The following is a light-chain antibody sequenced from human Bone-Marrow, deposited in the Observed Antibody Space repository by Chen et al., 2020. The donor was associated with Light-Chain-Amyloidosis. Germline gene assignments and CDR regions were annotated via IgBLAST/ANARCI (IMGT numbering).Light chain of an antibody. Sequence: DIVMTQSPLSLPVSPGEPASISCTSSQSLLHSNGYNSLDWYLQKPGQSPQLLIYLGTNRASGVPNRFIGSGSGTDCTLTSSRVAAEDVGVYYCMQALQTPCAFGQGTKVEIK. CDR3: MQALQTPCA. CDR2: LGT. CDR1: QSLLHSNGYNS. J-gene: IGKJ1*01. V-gene: IGKV2-28*01.